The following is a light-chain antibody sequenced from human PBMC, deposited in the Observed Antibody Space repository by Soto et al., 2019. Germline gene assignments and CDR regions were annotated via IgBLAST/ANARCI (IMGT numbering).Light chain of an antibody. J-gene: IGLJ2*01. CDR3: QAWDSSPAV. V-gene: IGLV3-1*01. Sequence: SYELTQPPSVSVSPGQTASITCSGDKLGDKYACWYQQKPGQSPVLVIYQDSKRPSGIPERFSGSNSGNTATLTISGTQAMGEADYYCQAWDSSPAVFGGGTKLTVL. CDR2: QDS. CDR1: KLGDKY.